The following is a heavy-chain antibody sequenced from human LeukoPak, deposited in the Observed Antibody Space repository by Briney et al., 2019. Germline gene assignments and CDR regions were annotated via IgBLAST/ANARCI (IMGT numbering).Heavy chain of an antibody. J-gene: IGHJ4*02. CDR2: ISGSGDTK. CDR3: AREPGIAAAGYYFDY. Sequence: GGSLRLSCAASGFTFNDYYMSWIRQAPGKGLEWVSYISGSGDTKYYADSVKGRFTISRDNAKNSLDLQMNNLRPEDTAVYYCAREPGIAAAGYYFDYWGQGTLVAVSS. D-gene: IGHD6-13*01. V-gene: IGHV3-11*01. CDR1: GFTFNDYY.